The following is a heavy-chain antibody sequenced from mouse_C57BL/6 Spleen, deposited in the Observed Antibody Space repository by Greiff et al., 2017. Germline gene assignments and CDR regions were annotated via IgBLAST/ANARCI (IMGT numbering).Heavy chain of an antibody. D-gene: IGHD4-1*01. Sequence: QVQLKQSGAELVMPGASVKLSCTASGYTFTGYWMHWVKQRPGQGLEWIGEIDPSDSYTNYNQKFKGKSTLTVDESSSTAYMQLSSLTSEDAAVYYCARRRFNWDFGYWGHGTTLTVSS. CDR2: IDPSDSYT. J-gene: IGHJ2*01. V-gene: IGHV1-69*01. CDR3: ARRRFNWDFGY. CDR1: GYTFTGYW.